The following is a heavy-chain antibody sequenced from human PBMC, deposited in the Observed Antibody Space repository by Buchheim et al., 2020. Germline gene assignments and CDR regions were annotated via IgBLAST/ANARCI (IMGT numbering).Heavy chain of an antibody. Sequence: QVQLVQSGAEVKKPGASMKVSCKASGYTFIGYYIHWVRRAPGQGLEWMGWIGPKTGDKKYAQKFQGRVTMTRDTSINTAYMELSSLTSDDTAVYYCARKMGVYYFDYWGQGTL. D-gene: IGHD2-8*02. CDR1: GYTFIGYY. V-gene: IGHV1-2*02. CDR3: ARKMGVYYFDY. J-gene: IGHJ4*02. CDR2: IGPKTGDK.